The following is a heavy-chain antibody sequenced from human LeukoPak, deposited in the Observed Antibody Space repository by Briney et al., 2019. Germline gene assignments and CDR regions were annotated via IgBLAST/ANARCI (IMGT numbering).Heavy chain of an antibody. Sequence: QSGGSLRLSCAASGFTVSSNYMSWVRQAPGKGLEWVSVIYSGGSTYYADSVKGRFTISRDNSKNTLYLQMNSLRAEDTAVYYCAKFLPTHIVVANYYFDYWGQGTLVTVSS. J-gene: IGHJ4*02. CDR3: AKFLPTHIVVANYYFDY. CDR2: IYSGGST. V-gene: IGHV3-53*01. D-gene: IGHD2-21*01. CDR1: GFTVSSNY.